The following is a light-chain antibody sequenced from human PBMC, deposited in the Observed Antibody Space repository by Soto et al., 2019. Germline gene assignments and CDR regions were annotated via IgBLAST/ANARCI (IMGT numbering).Light chain of an antibody. J-gene: IGKJ2*01. CDR1: QSVSSSY. Sequence: EIVLTQSPGTLSLSPGERATLSCRASQSVSSSYLAWYQQKPGQAPRLLIYGASKRATGTPDRFSGSGSGTDFTLTISRLEPEDFAVYYCQQYGSSPPYTFGQGNKLEIK. CDR3: QQYGSSPPYT. V-gene: IGKV3-20*01. CDR2: GAS.